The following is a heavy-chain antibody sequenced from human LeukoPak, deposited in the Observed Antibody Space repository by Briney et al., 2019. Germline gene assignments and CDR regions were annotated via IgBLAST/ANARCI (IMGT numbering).Heavy chain of an antibody. CDR2: ISWNSGSI. CDR3: ARRRVTLVRGVDITSYYFDY. V-gene: IGHV3-9*01. D-gene: IGHD3-10*01. J-gene: IGHJ4*02. Sequence: GGSLRLSCAASGFTFDDYAMHWVRQAPGKGLEWVSGISWNSGSIGYADSVKGRFTISRDNAKNSLYLQMNSLRAEDTALYYCARRRVTLVRGVDITSYYFDYWAREPWSPSPQ. CDR1: GFTFDDYA.